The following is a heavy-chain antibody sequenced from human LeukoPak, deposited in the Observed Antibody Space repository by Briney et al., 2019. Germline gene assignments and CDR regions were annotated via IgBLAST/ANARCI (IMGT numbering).Heavy chain of an antibody. D-gene: IGHD6-6*01. CDR2: IRYDGSNK. Sequence: PGGSLRLSCAASGFTFSSYGMHWVRQAPGKGLEWVAFIRYDGSNKYYADSVKGRFTISRDNSKNTLYLQMNSLRAEDTAVYYCAKDTSSIGDYYYYYYMDVWGKGTTVTVSS. CDR3: AKDTSSIGDYYYYYYMDV. J-gene: IGHJ6*03. V-gene: IGHV3-30*02. CDR1: GFTFSSYG.